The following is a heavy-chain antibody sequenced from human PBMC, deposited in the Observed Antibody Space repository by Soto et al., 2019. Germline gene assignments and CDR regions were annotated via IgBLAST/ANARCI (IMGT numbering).Heavy chain of an antibody. J-gene: IGHJ6*02. CDR3: AREGGAEYYYGSGREHGYYYYGMDV. V-gene: IGHV3-11*01. D-gene: IGHD3-10*01. CDR1: GFTFSDYY. CDR2: ISSSGSTI. Sequence: GRSLRLSCAASGFTFSDYYMSWIRQAPGKGLEWVSYISSSGSTIYYADSVKGRFTISRDNAKNSLYLQMNSLRAEDTAVYYCAREGGAEYYYGSGREHGYYYYGMDVWGQGTTVTVSS.